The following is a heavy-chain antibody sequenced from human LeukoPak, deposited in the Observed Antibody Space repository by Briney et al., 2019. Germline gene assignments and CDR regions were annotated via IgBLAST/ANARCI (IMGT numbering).Heavy chain of an antibody. CDR3: ARATFSVGYGMDV. V-gene: IGHV4-39*07. CDR2: IYYSGST. Sequence: PSETLSLTCTVSGGSISSSSYYWGWIRQPPGKGLEWIGSIYYSGSTYYNPSLKSRVTISVDTSKNQFSLKLSSVTAADTAVYYCARATFSVGYGMDVWGQGTTVTVS. D-gene: IGHD1-26*01. CDR1: GGSISSSSYY. J-gene: IGHJ6*02.